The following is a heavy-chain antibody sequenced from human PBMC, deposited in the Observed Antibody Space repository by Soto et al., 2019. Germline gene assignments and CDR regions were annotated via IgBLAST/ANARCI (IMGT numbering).Heavy chain of an antibody. V-gene: IGHV3-33*01. CDR2: IWYDGSNK. CDR1: GFTFSSYG. J-gene: IGHJ4*02. Sequence: PGGSLRLSCAASGFTFSSYGMHWVRQAPGKGLEWVAVIWYDGSNKYYADSVKGRFTISRDNSKNTLYLQMNSLRAEDTAVYYCARAMYDPPDPHYWGQGTLVTVSS. D-gene: IGHD2-8*01. CDR3: ARAMYDPPDPHY.